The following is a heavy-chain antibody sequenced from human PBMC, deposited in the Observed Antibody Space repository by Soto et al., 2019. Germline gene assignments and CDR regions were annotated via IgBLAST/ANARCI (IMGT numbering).Heavy chain of an antibody. Sequence: QITLKESGPTLVKPTRTLTLTCPVSGFSLSTSGVGVAWIRQPPGKALQWLGIIYWDDDKRYSPSLRSRLTITKDSSKNQVVLSMANMQSVDTATYFCAHFAYYGSASLDNWGQGTLVSVSS. CDR2: IYWDDDK. V-gene: IGHV2-5*02. J-gene: IGHJ4*02. D-gene: IGHD3-10*01. CDR1: GFSLSTSGVG. CDR3: AHFAYYGSASLDN.